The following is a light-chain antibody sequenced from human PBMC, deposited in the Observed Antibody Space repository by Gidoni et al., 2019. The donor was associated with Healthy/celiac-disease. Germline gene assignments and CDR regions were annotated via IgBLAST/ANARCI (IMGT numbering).Light chain of an antibody. CDR3: QACASSTAEV. Sequence: SDELTQPPAASVSPGQTASITCSGDKLGDKYACWYQQKPGQSPVLVIYQDSKRPSGIPERFSGSNSGNTATLTISGTQAMDEADYYCQACASSTAEVFGGGTKLTVL. J-gene: IGLJ3*02. V-gene: IGLV3-1*01. CDR2: QDS. CDR1: KLGDKY.